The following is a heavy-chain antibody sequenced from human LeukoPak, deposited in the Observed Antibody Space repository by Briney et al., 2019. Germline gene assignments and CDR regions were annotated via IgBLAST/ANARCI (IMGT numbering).Heavy chain of an antibody. CDR2: INHSGST. CDR3: ARLRKGTAYYYYYYYMDV. D-gene: IGHD1-1*01. CDR1: GGSFSGYY. J-gene: IGHJ6*03. V-gene: IGHV4-34*01. Sequence: SETLSLTCAVYGGSFSGYYWSWIRQPPGKGLEWIGEINHSGSTNYNPSLKSRVTISVDTSKNQFSLKLSSVTAADTAVYYCARLRKGTAYYYYYYYMDVWGKGTTVTIPS.